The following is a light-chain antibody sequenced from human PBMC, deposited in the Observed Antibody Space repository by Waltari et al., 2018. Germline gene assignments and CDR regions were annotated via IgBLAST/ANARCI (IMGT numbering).Light chain of an antibody. CDR3: QQRSDWPRT. CDR1: QGVRSY. CDR2: SAA. V-gene: IGKV3-11*01. J-gene: IGKJ1*01. Sequence: EIVLTQSPATLSLSPGERATLSCRASQGVRSYLAWDQQRPGQAPRLLIYSAANRATGIPARFSGSGSGTDFTLTISSLEPEDFAVYYCQQRSDWPRTFGQGTKVEIK.